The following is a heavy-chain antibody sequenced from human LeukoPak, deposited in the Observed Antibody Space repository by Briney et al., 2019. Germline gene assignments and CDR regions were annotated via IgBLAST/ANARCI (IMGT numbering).Heavy chain of an antibody. Sequence: GGSLRLSCAAPGFTFANYVTHWVRQAPGKGLEWVAVTSPDGGLKFYGDSVKGRFTISRDNSKNTMYLQMNNLREEDTAVYYCTRDPILGAPDYFDYWGQGTLVTVSS. CDR2: TSPDGGLK. V-gene: IGHV3-30*04. D-gene: IGHD1-26*01. CDR3: TRDPILGAPDYFDY. J-gene: IGHJ4*02. CDR1: GFTFANYV.